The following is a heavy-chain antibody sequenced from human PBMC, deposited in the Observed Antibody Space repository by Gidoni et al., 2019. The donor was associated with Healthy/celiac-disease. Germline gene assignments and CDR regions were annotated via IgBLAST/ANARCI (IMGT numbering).Heavy chain of an antibody. V-gene: IGHV3-23*04. J-gene: IGHJ4*02. CDR2: ISGSGGST. CDR1: GFPFSSYA. CDR3: ASANQWEWAAAIPSY. Sequence: EVQLVESGGGLVQPGGSLSLSCPASGFPFSSYAMSWVRQAPGKGLEWVSAISGSGGSTYYADSVKGRFTISRDNSKNTLYLQMNSLRAEDTAVYYCASANQWEWAAAIPSYWGQGTLVTVSS. D-gene: IGHD2-2*01.